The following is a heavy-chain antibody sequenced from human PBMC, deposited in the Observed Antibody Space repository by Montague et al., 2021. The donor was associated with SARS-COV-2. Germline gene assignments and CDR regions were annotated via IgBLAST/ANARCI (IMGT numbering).Heavy chain of an antibody. V-gene: IGHV3-7*01. CDR1: GFQFSRYW. D-gene: IGHD3-10*01. CDR3: ARDLDVRQDSGAYYDAFDV. CDR2: IKTDGNDR. Sequence: SLRLSCPASGFQFSRYWMTWVRQAPGKGLEWVANIKTDGNDRSYXYSXKGLFTVSRDNAKNSLYLQMNGLRAEDTAVYYCARDLDVRQDSGAYYDAFDVWVQGTMVTVSS. J-gene: IGHJ3*01.